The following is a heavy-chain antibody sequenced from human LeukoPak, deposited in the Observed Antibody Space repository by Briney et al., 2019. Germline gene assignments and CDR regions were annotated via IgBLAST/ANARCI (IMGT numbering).Heavy chain of an antibody. CDR2: ISSSSSYI. J-gene: IGHJ4*02. CDR3: ASVKQWLSRVTNY. Sequence: PGGSLRLSCAASGFTFSSYSMNWVRQAPGKGLEWVSSISSSSSYIYYADSVKGRFTISRDNAKNSLYLQMNSLRAEDTAVYYCASVKQWLSRVTNYRGQGTLVTVSS. D-gene: IGHD6-19*01. CDR1: GFTFSSYS. V-gene: IGHV3-21*01.